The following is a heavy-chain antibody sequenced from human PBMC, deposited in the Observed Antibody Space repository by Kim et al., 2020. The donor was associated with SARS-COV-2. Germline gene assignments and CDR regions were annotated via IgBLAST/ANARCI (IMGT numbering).Heavy chain of an antibody. D-gene: IGHD3-22*01. CDR2: IIIRFLTI. J-gene: IGHJ4*02. V-gene: IGHV3-11*01. Sequence: GGSLRLSCAASGFTFSDYYMSWLRPAPWQVLYFFSSIIIRFLTIYYADSVKGRFTISRDNDKHSLYLKRNSLRAEDTAVYYCASGDSSGYYYGTWRKYYFDYWGQGTLVTVSS. CDR3: ASGDSSGYYYGTWRKYYFDY. CDR1: GFTFSDYY.